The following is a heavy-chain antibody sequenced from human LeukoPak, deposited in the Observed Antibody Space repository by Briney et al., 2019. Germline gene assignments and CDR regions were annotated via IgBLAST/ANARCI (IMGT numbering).Heavy chain of an antibody. CDR3: ARHMRYCSGGSCYSLGAFDI. V-gene: IGHV4-34*01. D-gene: IGHD2-15*01. J-gene: IGHJ3*02. CDR2: INHSGST. Sequence: SETLSLTCAVYGGSFSGYYWSWIRQPPGKGLEWIGEINHSGSTNYNPSLKSRVTISVDTSKNQFSLKLSSVTAADTAVYYCARHMRYCSGGSCYSLGAFDIWGQGTMVTVSS. CDR1: GGSFSGYY.